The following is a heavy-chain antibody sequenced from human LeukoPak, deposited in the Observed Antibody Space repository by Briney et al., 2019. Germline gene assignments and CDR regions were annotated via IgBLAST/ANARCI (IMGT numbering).Heavy chain of an antibody. J-gene: IGHJ3*02. CDR1: GFTVSSNY. D-gene: IGHD2-2*01. Sequence: GGSLRLSCAASGFTVSSNYMSWVRQAPGKGLEWVSVIYSGGSTYYADSVKGRFTISRDNAKNSLYLQMNSLRAEDTAVYYCARSRGVPAAPGAFDIWGQGTMVTVSS. CDR3: ARSRGVPAAPGAFDI. CDR2: IYSGGST. V-gene: IGHV3-53*01.